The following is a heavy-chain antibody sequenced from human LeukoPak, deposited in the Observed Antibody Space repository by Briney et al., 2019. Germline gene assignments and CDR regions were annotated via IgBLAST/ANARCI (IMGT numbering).Heavy chain of an antibody. D-gene: IGHD6-25*01. CDR1: GYTFTSYA. CDR3: ARDGAHLLSANYYYYMDV. V-gene: IGHV7-4-1*02. CDR2: INTNTGNP. J-gene: IGHJ6*03. Sequence: ASVKVSCKASGYTFTSYAMNWVRQAPGQGLEWMGWINTNTGNPTYAQGFTGRFVFSLDTSVSTAYLQISSLKAEDTAVYYCARDGAHLLSANYYYYMDVWGKGTTVTVSS.